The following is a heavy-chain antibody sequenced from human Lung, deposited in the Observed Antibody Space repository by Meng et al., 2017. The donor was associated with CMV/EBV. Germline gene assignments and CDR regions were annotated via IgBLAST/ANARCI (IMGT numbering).Heavy chain of an antibody. V-gene: IGHV3-74*01. J-gene: IGHJ4*02. CDR3: ARSYYYDSSGYYYPFDY. Sequence: GESLKISCAASGFTFSSYWMHWVRQAPGKGLVWVSRINSDGSSTGYADSVKGRFTISRDNAKNTLYLQMNSLRAEDTAVYYCARSYYYDSSGYYYPFDYWGQGTLVTVSS. CDR1: GFTFSSYW. D-gene: IGHD3-22*01. CDR2: INSDGSST.